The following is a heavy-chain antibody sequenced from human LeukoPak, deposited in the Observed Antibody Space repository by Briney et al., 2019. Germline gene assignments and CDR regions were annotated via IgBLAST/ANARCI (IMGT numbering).Heavy chain of an antibody. Sequence: SETLSLTCTVSGGSISSSSYYWGWIRQPPGKGLEWIGSIYYSGSTYYNPSLKSRVTISVDTSKNQFSLKLSSVTAADTAVYYCARESAWKGLVRNWFGPWGQGTLVTVSS. V-gene: IGHV4-39*07. CDR2: IYYSGST. J-gene: IGHJ5*02. CDR1: GGSISSSSYY. D-gene: IGHD6-6*01. CDR3: ARESAWKGLVRNWFGP.